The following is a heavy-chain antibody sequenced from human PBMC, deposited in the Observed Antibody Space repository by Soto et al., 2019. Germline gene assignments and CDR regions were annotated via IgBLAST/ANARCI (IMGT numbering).Heavy chain of an antibody. CDR1: GYTLTELS. Sequence: ASVKVSCKVSGYTLTELSMHWVRQAPGKGLEWMGGFDPEDGETIYAQKFQGRVTMTEDTSTDTAYMELSSLRSEDTAVYYCATGWYEVTTQPRSRVHAEYLQHCGQGTLVPVSS. J-gene: IGHJ1*01. CDR3: ATGWYEVTTQPRSRVHAEYLQH. CDR2: FDPEDGET. V-gene: IGHV1-24*01. D-gene: IGHD4-17*01.